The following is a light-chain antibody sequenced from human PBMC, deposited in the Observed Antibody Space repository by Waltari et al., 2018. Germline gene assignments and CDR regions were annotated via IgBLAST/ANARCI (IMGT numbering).Light chain of an antibody. CDR3: QQYYGWPLT. CDR2: GAS. V-gene: IGKV3D-15*01. J-gene: IGKJ4*01. CDR1: QNIYTN. Sequence: ETVMTQSPATLSVSPGERVTLSCRASQNIYTNLAWYQQKPGQAPRVLVYGASTRASGIPVRFSGSGSGTEFNLTISSLQSEDCAVYFCQQYYGWPLTFGGGSKVEVK.